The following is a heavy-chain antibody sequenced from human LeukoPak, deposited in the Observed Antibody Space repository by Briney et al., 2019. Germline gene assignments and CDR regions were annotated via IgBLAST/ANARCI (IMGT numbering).Heavy chain of an antibody. CDR1: GYTFTSYG. CDR2: ISAYNGYT. Sequence: AASVKVSCKASGYTFTSYGISWVRQAPGQGLEWMGWISAYNGYTNYAQKLQGRVTMTTDTSTSTAYMELRSLRSDDTAVYYCARDLAMIVVVSGAFDIWGQGTMVTVSS. D-gene: IGHD3-22*01. V-gene: IGHV1-18*01. CDR3: ARDLAMIVVVSGAFDI. J-gene: IGHJ3*02.